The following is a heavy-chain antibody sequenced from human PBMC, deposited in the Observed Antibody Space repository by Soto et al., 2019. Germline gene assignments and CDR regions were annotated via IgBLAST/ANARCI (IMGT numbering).Heavy chain of an antibody. CDR1: GYSFTSFW. CDR2: IYPGDSDT. CDR3: AKTAAAGKYYPGGDV. J-gene: IGHJ6*03. V-gene: IGHV5-51*01. D-gene: IGHD6-13*01. Sequence: GESLKISCKCSGYSFTSFWIGWVRQMPGKGLEWMGIIYPGDSDTRYSPSFQGQVTISADKSISTAYLQWSSLEASDTAMCYGAKTAAAGKYYPGGDVGAKGTTATVP.